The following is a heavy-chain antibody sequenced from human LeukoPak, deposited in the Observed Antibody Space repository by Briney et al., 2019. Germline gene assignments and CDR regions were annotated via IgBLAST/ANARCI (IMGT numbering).Heavy chain of an antibody. Sequence: ASVKVSCKASGYTFTGYYMHWVRQAPGQGLEWMGWINPNSGGTNYAQKFQGWVTMTRDTSISTAYMELSRLRSDDTAVYYCARGVRGVTPATSYYFDYWGQGTLVTVSS. J-gene: IGHJ4*02. D-gene: IGHD3-10*01. CDR3: ARGVRGVTPATSYYFDY. CDR1: GYTFTGYY. CDR2: INPNSGGT. V-gene: IGHV1-2*04.